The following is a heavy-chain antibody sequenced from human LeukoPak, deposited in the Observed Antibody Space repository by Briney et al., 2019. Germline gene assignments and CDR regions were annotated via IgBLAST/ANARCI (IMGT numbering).Heavy chain of an antibody. D-gene: IGHD2-2*01. CDR3: AKDGRTAFDP. CDR1: GFTFSGYA. J-gene: IGHJ5*02. Sequence: GGSLRLSCAASGFTFSGYAMSWVRQAPGKGLEWVSAISGSGGSTYYADSVKGRFAISRYNSKNTLYLQMNSLRAEDTAVYYCAKDGRTAFDPWGQGTLVTVSS. V-gene: IGHV3-23*01. CDR2: ISGSGGST.